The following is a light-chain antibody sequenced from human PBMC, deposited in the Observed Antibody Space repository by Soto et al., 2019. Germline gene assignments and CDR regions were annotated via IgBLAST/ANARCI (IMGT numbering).Light chain of an antibody. CDR3: QTWGTGSNWV. J-gene: IGLJ3*02. CDR2: LNSDGSH. Sequence: QLVLTQSPSASASLGASVKLTCSQSSGNSSYAIAWHQQQPEKGPRYLMKLNSDGSHSKGDGIPDRFSGSSSGAERYLTISSLQSEDEADYYCQTWGTGSNWVFGGGTKLTVL. CDR1: SGNSSYA. V-gene: IGLV4-69*01.